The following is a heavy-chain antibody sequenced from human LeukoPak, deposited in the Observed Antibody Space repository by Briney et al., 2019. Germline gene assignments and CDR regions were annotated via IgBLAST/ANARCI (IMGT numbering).Heavy chain of an antibody. CDR2: ISYDGSNK. J-gene: IGHJ4*02. CDR3: ARSPILDLTEVYFDY. Sequence: GGSLRLSCAASGFTFSSYGMHWVRQAPGKGLEWVAVISYDGSNKYYTDSVKGRFTISRDNSKNTLYLQMNSLRAEDTAVYYCARSPILDLTEVYFDYWGQGTLVTVSS. V-gene: IGHV3-30*03. CDR1: GFTFSSYG. D-gene: IGHD3/OR15-3a*01.